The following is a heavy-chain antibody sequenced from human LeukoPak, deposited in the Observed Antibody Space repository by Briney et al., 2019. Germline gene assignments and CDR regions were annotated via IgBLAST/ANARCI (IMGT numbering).Heavy chain of an antibody. V-gene: IGHV4-39*02. CDR2: IYYSGST. CDR1: GGSISSSSYY. D-gene: IGHD3-3*01. CDR3: ARDGDPFGVVDNWFDP. Sequence: SETLSLTCTVSGGSISSSSYYWGWIRQPPGKGLEWIGSIYYSGSTYYNPSLKSRVTISVDTSKNQFSLKLSSVTAADTAVYYCARDGDPFGVVDNWFDPWGQGTLVTVSS. J-gene: IGHJ5*02.